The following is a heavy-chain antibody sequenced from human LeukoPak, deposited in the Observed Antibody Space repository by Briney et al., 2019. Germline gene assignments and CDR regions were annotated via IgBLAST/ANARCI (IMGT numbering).Heavy chain of an antibody. Sequence: SETLSLTCTVSGGSISSSSYYWGWIRQPPGKGLEWIGSIYYSGSTYYNPSLKSRVTISVDTSKNQFSLKLSSVTAADTAVYYCARGEGRYYYDSSGYYYFDYWGQGTLVTVSS. CDR3: ARGEGRYYYDSSGYYYFDY. J-gene: IGHJ4*02. CDR2: IYYSGST. CDR1: GGSISSSSYY. V-gene: IGHV4-39*07. D-gene: IGHD3-22*01.